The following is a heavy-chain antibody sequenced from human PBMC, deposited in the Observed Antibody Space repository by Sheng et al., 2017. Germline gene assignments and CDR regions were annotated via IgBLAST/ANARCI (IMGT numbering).Heavy chain of an antibody. J-gene: IGHJ4*02. Sequence: QLQLQESGPGLVKPSETLSLTXTVSGGSISSSSYYRAGSASPQGRGWSGLGVSIIVGAPTTNPSLKSRVTISVDTSKNQFSLKLSSVTAADTAVYYCARHPDYGSSGGFDYWGQGTLVTVSS. V-gene: IGHV4-39*01. CDR3: ARHPDYGSSGGFDY. CDR2: SIIVGAP. CDR1: GGSISSSSYY. D-gene: IGHD3-22*01.